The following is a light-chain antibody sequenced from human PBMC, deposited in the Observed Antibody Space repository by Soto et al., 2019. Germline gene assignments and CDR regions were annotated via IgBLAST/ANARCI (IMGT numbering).Light chain of an antibody. CDR1: QSVSSN. CDR2: GAS. CDR3: QHYNNWPPIT. V-gene: IGKV3D-15*01. J-gene: IGKJ5*01. Sequence: EIVMTQSPATLSVSPGERATLSCRASQSVSSNLAWYQQKPGQAPRLLIYGASTRANGIPARFSGSGSGTEFILPTKSRQSEDFSVSSHQHYNNWPPITFGQGTRLEIK.